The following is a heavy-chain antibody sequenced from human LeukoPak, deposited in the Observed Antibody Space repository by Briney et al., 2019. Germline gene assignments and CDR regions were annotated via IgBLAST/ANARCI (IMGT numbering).Heavy chain of an antibody. D-gene: IGHD3-22*01. CDR3: AKSQDSSGYYYMDV. V-gene: IGHV3-7*01. Sequence: GGSLRLSCAASGFTFSNYWMSWVRQAPGKGLEWVANIKQDGSERYYVDSVKGRFTISRDNSKNTLYLQMNSLRAEDTAVYYCAKSQDSSGYYYMDVWGKGTTVTVSS. CDR1: GFTFSNYW. J-gene: IGHJ6*03. CDR2: IKQDGSER.